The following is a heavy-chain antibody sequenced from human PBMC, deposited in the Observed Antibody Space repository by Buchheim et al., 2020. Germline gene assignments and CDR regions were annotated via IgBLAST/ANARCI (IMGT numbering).Heavy chain of an antibody. V-gene: IGHV4-31*02. J-gene: IGHJ4*02. CDR3: AREKPKSGYYDY. CDR1: GFTFSDYY. CDR2: IYYSGST. Sequence: QVQLVESGGGLVKPGGSLRLSCAASGFTFSDYYMSWIRQAPGKGLEWIGYIYYSGSTYYNPSLKSRVTISVDTSKNQFSLKLSSVTAADTAVYYCAREKPKSGYYDYWGQGTL. D-gene: IGHD3-22*01.